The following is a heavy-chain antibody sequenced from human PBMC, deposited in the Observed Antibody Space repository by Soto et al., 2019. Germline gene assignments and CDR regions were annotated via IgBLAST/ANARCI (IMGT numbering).Heavy chain of an antibody. J-gene: IGHJ3*01. CDR2: ISINNGKT. D-gene: IGHD1-26*01. CDR3: ASGRGPGAIDAFDV. V-gene: IGHV1-18*01. Sequence: ASVKVSCKASGYTFIDFGISWVRQAPGQGLEWMGWISINNGKTNFAQKFQDRVTMTTDTSTSTAYMELRSLTSGDTAVYFCASGRGPGAIDAFDVWGQGTLVTVSS. CDR1: GYTFIDFG.